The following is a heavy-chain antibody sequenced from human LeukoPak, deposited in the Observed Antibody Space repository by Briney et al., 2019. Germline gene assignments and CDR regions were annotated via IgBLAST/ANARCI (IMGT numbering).Heavy chain of an antibody. J-gene: IGHJ4*02. V-gene: IGHV3-30*18. CDR3: AKVRVGTAHFDY. Sequence: GGSLRLSCAASGFAFSSCAMSWVRQAPGKGLEWVVVISHDGSNNNYADSVKGRFTISRDNSKNTLYLQMNSLRPEDTAVYYCAKVRVGTAHFDYWGQGTLVTVSS. CDR2: ISHDGSNN. D-gene: IGHD2-15*01. CDR1: GFAFSSCA.